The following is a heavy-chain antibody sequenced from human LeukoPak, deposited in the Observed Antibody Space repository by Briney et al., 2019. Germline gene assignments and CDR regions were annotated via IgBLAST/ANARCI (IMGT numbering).Heavy chain of an antibody. V-gene: IGHV3-30*03. CDR1: GFTFSSYG. CDR2: ISYDGSNK. Sequence: PGGSLRLSCAASGFTFSSYGMHWVRQAPGKGLEWVAVISYDGSNKYYADSVKGRFTISRDNSKNTLYLQMNSLRAEDTAVYYCARDSCGGECYYRTDLWGQGTLVTVSS. CDR3: ARDSCGGECYYRTDL. J-gene: IGHJ5*02. D-gene: IGHD2-21*01.